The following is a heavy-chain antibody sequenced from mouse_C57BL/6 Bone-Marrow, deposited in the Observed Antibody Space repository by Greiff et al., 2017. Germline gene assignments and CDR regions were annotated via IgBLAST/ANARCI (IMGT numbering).Heavy chain of an antibody. V-gene: IGHV5-9*01. CDR2: ISGGGGNT. Sequence: EVMLVESGGGLVKPGGSLKLSCAASGFTFSSYTMSWVRQTPEKRLEWVATISGGGGNTYYPDSVKGRFTISRDNAKNTLYLQMSSLRSEDTALYYCARQVYYGYDSFDYWGQGTTLTVSS. D-gene: IGHD2-2*01. J-gene: IGHJ2*01. CDR1: GFTFSSYT. CDR3: ARQVYYGYDSFDY.